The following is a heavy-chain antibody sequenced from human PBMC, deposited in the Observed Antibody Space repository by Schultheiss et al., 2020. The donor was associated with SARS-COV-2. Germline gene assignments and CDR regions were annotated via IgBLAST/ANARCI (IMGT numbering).Heavy chain of an antibody. Sequence: GGSLRLSCAASGFTFSSYGMHWVRQAPGKGLEWVSSISSSGSTIYYADSVKGRFTISRDNSENTLYLQMNSLRAEDTAVYYCAKAGATSNAFDIWGQGTMVTVSS. D-gene: IGHD1-26*01. J-gene: IGHJ3*02. CDR3: AKAGATSNAFDI. CDR1: GFTFSSYG. CDR2: ISSSGSTI. V-gene: IGHV3-48*01.